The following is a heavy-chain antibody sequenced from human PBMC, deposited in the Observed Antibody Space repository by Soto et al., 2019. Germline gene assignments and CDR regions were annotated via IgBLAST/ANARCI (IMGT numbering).Heavy chain of an antibody. D-gene: IGHD5-12*01. Sequence: QVQLVESGGGVVQPGRSLRLSCAASGFTFSSYAMHWVRQAPGKGLEWVAVISYDGSNKYYADSVKGRFTISRDNSKNTRYLQMNSLRAEDTAVYYCARTATTAEYSQHWGQGTLVTVSS. V-gene: IGHV3-30-3*01. CDR1: GFTFSSYA. CDR3: ARTATTAEYSQH. J-gene: IGHJ1*01. CDR2: ISYDGSNK.